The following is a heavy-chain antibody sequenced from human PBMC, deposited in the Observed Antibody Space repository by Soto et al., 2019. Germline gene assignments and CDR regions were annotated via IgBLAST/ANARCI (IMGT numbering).Heavy chain of an antibody. V-gene: IGHV1-18*01. CDR3: ARDLGLGVVVPAAMVWFDP. D-gene: IGHD2-2*01. CDR2: ISAYNGNT. J-gene: IGHJ5*02. Sequence: VKVSCKASGYTFTSYGISWLRQAPGQGLEWMGWISAYNGNTNYAQKLQGRVTMTTDTSTSTAYMELRSLRSDDTAVYYCARDLGLGVVVPAAMVWFDPWGQGTLVTVSS. CDR1: GYTFTSYG.